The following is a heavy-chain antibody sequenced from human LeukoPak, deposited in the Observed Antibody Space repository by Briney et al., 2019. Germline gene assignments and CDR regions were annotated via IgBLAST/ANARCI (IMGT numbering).Heavy chain of an antibody. Sequence: GASVKVSCKASGYTFTGYYMHWVRQAPGQGLEWMGWISGYNGHTNYAQKLQGRVTMTTDTSTSTAYMELRRLRSDDTAVYYCARDYNCRANGVCPGGYWGQGTLVTVSS. V-gene: IGHV1-18*04. CDR2: ISGYNGHT. CDR1: GYTFTGYY. J-gene: IGHJ4*02. CDR3: ARDYNCRANGVCPGGY. D-gene: IGHD2-8*01.